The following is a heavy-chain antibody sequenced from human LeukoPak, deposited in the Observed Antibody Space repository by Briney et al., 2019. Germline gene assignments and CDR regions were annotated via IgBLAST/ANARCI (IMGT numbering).Heavy chain of an antibody. J-gene: IGHJ4*02. Sequence: PSETLSLTCTVSGYSISSGYYWGWIRQPPGKGLEWIGSIYHSGSTYYNPSLKSRVTISVDTSKNQFSLKLSSETAADTAVYYCARARAAAGTGNFDYWGQGTLVTVSS. V-gene: IGHV4-38-2*02. D-gene: IGHD6-13*01. CDR3: ARARAAAGTGNFDY. CDR2: IYHSGST. CDR1: GYSISSGYY.